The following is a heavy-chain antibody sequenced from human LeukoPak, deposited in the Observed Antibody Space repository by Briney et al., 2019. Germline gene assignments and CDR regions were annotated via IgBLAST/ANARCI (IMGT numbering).Heavy chain of an antibody. V-gene: IGHV4-34*01. CDR1: GGSFTGYY. D-gene: IGHD3-16*02. J-gene: IGHJ4*02. CDR2: INHSGST. CDR3: ARGRKYYDYVWGSYRYFFDY. Sequence: SETLSLTCGVYGGSFTGYYWSWIRQPPGKGLEWIGEINHSGSTNYNPSLKSRVTISVDTSKNQFSLKLSSVTAADTAVYYCARGRKYYDYVWGSYRYFFDYWGQGTLVTVSS.